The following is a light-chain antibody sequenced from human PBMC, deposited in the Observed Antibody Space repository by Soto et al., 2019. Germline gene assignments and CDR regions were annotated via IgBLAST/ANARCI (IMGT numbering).Light chain of an antibody. CDR1: SSDVGGYNY. V-gene: IGLV2-14*01. CDR3: SAYPSSSTVV. CDR2: DVS. Sequence: QSALTQPASVSGSPGQSITISCTGTSSDVGGYNYVSWYQQHPGKAPKLMIYDVSNRPSGVSNRFSVSKSGNTASLTISGLQAEDEADYYCSAYPSSSTVVFGGGTKVTVL. J-gene: IGLJ2*01.